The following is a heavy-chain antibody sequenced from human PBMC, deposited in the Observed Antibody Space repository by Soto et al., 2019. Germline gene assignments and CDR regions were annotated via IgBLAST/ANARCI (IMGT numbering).Heavy chain of an antibody. Sequence: GGSLRLSCAASGFTFSSYAMHWVRQAPGKVLEWVAVISYDGSNKYYADSVKGRFTISRDNSKNTLYLQMNSLRAEDTAVYYCARVGMATTTTYYFDYWGQGTLVTVSS. D-gene: IGHD5-12*01. CDR2: ISYDGSNK. CDR1: GFTFSSYA. CDR3: ARVGMATTTTYYFDY. V-gene: IGHV3-30-3*01. J-gene: IGHJ4*02.